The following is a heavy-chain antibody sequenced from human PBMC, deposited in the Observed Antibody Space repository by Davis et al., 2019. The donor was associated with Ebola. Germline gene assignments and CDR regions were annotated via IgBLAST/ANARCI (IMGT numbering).Heavy chain of an antibody. J-gene: IGHJ4*02. CDR2: IIPIFGTA. V-gene: IGHV1-69*13. Sequence: AASVKVSCKASGGTFSGYAISWVRQAPGQGLEWMGGIIPIFGTANYAQKFQGRVTITADESTSTAYMELSSLRSEDTAVYYCARDSSPSGSYYDHPLDYWGQGTLVTVSS. D-gene: IGHD1-26*01. CDR3: ARDSSPSGSYYDHPLDY. CDR1: GGTFSGYA.